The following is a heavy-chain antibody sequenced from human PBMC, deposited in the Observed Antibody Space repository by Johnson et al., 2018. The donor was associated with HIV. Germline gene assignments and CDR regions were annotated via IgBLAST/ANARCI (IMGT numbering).Heavy chain of an antibody. CDR3: ARVGPRSKGGPVDAFDI. J-gene: IGHJ3*02. D-gene: IGHD3-16*01. CDR1: GFTFSSYA. Sequence: QVQLVESGGGAVQPGRSLRLSCEASGFTFSSYAMHWVRQAPGKGLEWVAVISHDGRNQKYADSVKGRFTISRDNAKNSLFLQMSSLRAEATAVYYCARVGPRSKGGPVDAFDIWGQGTMVTVSS. V-gene: IGHV3-30-3*01. CDR2: ISHDGRNQ.